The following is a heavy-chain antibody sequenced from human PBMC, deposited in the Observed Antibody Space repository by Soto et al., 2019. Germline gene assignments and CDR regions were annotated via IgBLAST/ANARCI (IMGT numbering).Heavy chain of an antibody. CDR2: IFTRDSET. Sequence: PGESLKISCKGPGHLFNNHWIGWVRQTPGKGLEWMGLIFTRDSETKTSPSFQGHVSFSVDNSINIVYLQWTSLKTTDTGIYFCARGYFDSGHGYDLWGQGTLVTV. D-gene: IGHD3-10*01. V-gene: IGHV5-51*01. J-gene: IGHJ5*02. CDR1: GHLFNNHW. CDR3: ARGYFDSGHGYDL.